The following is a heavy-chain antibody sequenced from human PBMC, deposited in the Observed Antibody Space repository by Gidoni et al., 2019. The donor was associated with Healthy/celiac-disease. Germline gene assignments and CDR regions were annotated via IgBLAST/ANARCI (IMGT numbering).Heavy chain of an antibody. CDR1: GDTVIGFY. CDR3: ATYTSGWTGAFNI. V-gene: IGHV1-46*03. CDR2: INPSGTHA. Sequence: QVQLVQSGAEVKRPGASVRASCKASGDTVIGFYIHWLRRAPGQGLEWMGFINPSGTHATYAQKFQGRFSMTTDRSTSTVYLELSSLRSEDTALYFCATYTSGWTGAFNIWGQGTEVTVSS. J-gene: IGHJ3*02. D-gene: IGHD6-19*01.